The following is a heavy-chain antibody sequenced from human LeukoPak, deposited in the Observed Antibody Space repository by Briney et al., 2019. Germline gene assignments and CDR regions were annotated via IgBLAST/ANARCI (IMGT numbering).Heavy chain of an antibody. CDR2: INPSGGST. Sequence: GASVKVSCKASGYTFTSYYLYWVRQAPGQGLEWMGIINPSGGSTNYAQKFQGRVTMTRDTSTSTVYMELSSLRSEDTAVYYCARDKIDGYSSGWYIVYWGQGTLVTVSS. CDR1: GYTFTSYY. J-gene: IGHJ4*02. V-gene: IGHV1-46*01. CDR3: ARDKIDGYSSGWYIVY. D-gene: IGHD6-19*01.